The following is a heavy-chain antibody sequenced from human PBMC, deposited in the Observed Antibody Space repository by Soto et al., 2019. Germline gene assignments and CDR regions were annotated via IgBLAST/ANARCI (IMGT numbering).Heavy chain of an antibody. V-gene: IGHV1-69*13. CDR2: IIPIFGTA. Sequence: SVKVSCKASGGTFSSYAISWVRQAPGQGLEWMGGIIPIFGTANYAQKFQGRVTITADESTSTAYMELSSLRSEDTAVYYCARDRGTMVRGVSYYYYYGMDVWGQGTTLTVS. J-gene: IGHJ6*02. CDR1: GGTFSSYA. CDR3: ARDRGTMVRGVSYYYYYGMDV. D-gene: IGHD3-10*01.